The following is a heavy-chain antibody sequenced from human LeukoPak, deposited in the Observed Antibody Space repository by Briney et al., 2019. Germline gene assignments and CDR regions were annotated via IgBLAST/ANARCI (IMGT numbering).Heavy chain of an antibody. CDR3: ARGPYYYDSSGYYKP. D-gene: IGHD3-22*01. Sequence: GSLRLSCAASGFTFSDYYMSWIRQPPGKGLEWIGEINHSGSTNYNPSLKSRVTISVDTSKNQFSLKLSSVTAADTAVYYCARGPYYYDSSGYYKPWGQGTLVTVSS. CDR1: GFTFSDYY. J-gene: IGHJ5*02. CDR2: INHSGST. V-gene: IGHV4-34*01.